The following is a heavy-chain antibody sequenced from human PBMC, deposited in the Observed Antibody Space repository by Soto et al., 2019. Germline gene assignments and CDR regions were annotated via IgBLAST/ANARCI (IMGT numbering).Heavy chain of an antibody. Sequence: QITLKESGPTLVKPTQTLTLTCTFSAFSLSTGGVGVGWIRQPPGKALEWLALIYWDDDKRYSPSLRSRLTITQDTPKNQGVRTMTNMAPVNTATYYCIQSRCGGDCLQSYASYYYYGMDVWGQGTTVTVSS. J-gene: IGHJ6*02. CDR3: IQSRCGGDCLQSYASYYYYGMDV. CDR1: AFSLSTGGVG. V-gene: IGHV2-5*02. CDR2: IYWDDDK. D-gene: IGHD2-21*02.